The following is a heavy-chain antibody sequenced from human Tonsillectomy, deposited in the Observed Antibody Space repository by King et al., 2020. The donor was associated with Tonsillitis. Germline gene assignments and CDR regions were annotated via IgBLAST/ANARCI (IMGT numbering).Heavy chain of an antibody. CDR1: GFTFSSYG. V-gene: IGHV3-21*01. CDR2: ISSSSSYI. D-gene: IGHD2-15*01. CDR3: ARSVGGFCGAGSCYSDY. Sequence: VQLVESGGGLVKPGGSLRLSCAASGFTFSSYGMNWVRQAPGKGLDWVSSISSSSSYIYYADSVKGRFTISRENAKNSLYLQMNSLRGEDTAVYYCARSVGGFCGAGSCYSDYWGQGTLVTVSS. J-gene: IGHJ4*02.